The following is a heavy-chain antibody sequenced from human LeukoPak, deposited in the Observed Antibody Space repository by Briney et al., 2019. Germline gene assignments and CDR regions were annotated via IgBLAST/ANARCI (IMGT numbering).Heavy chain of an antibody. CDR3: ARHGRSRGTRIDY. Sequence: HPSETLSLTCTVSGGSISSYYWSWIRQPPGKGLEWIGYIYYSGSTNYNPSLKSRVTISVDTSKNQFSLKLSSVTAADTAVYYCARHGRSRGTRIDYWGQGTLVTVSS. V-gene: IGHV4-59*08. CDR2: IYYSGST. J-gene: IGHJ4*02. D-gene: IGHD1-7*01. CDR1: GGSISSYY.